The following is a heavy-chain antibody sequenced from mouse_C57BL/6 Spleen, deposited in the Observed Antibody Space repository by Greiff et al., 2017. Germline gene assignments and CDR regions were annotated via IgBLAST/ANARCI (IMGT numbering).Heavy chain of an antibody. CDR3: ARSTMVTFFDY. CDR2: IWRGGST. J-gene: IGHJ2*01. D-gene: IGHD2-1*01. CDR1: GFSLTSYC. Sequence: QVQLQQSGPGLVQPSQCLSITCTASGFSLTSYCVHWVRQSPGKGLEWLGVIWRGGSTDYNAAFISRLSISKDNSKSQVFFKMNSLQADDTAIYYCARSTMVTFFDYWGQGTTLTVSS. V-gene: IGHV2-2*01.